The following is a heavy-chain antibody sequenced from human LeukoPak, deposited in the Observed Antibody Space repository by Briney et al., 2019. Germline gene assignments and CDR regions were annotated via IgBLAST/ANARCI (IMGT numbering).Heavy chain of an antibody. J-gene: IGHJ4*02. D-gene: IGHD2-2*01. V-gene: IGHV3-23*01. CDR1: GFTFSSYA. CDR2: ISGSGGST. Sequence: GGSLRLSCAASGFTFSSYAMSWVRQAPGKGLEWVSAISGSGGSTYYADSVKGRFTISRDNSKNTLYLQMNSLRAEDTAVYYCVKDLRYCSSTSCYTDYFDYWGQGTLVTVSS. CDR3: VKDLRYCSSTSCYTDYFDY.